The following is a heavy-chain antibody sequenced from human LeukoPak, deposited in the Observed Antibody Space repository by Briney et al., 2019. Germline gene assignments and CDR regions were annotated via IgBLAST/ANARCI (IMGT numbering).Heavy chain of an antibody. CDR3: ARRGVARAQFDY. CDR1: GGSISSYY. J-gene: IGHJ4*02. D-gene: IGHD5-12*01. V-gene: IGHV4-4*07. CDR2: IYTSGST. Sequence: PSETLSLTCTVSGGSISSYYWSWLRQPAGKGLEWIGRIYTSGSTNYNPSLKSRVTMSVDTSKNQFSLKLSSVTATDTAVYYCARRGVARAQFDYWGQGTLVTVSS.